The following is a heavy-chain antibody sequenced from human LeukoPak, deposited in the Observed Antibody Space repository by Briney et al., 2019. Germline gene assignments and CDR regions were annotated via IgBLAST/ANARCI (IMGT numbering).Heavy chain of an antibody. CDR1: GFTLSNYW. Sequence: GGSLRLSCAASGFTLSNYWLHRVRQAPGEGLVWVSQISPDGNITPYADSVKGRFTISRDNSKNTLYLQMNALKAEDTAVYFCARGCSAIRCPADYWGQGSLVTVSS. J-gene: IGHJ4*02. CDR3: ARGCSAIRCPADY. D-gene: IGHD2-15*01. CDR2: ISPDGNIT. V-gene: IGHV3-74*01.